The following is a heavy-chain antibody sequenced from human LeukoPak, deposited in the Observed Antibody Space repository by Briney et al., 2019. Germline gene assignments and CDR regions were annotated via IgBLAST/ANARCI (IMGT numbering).Heavy chain of an antibody. J-gene: IGHJ6*03. CDR1: GGTFSSYA. Sequence: SVKVSCKASGGTFSSYAISWVRQAPGQGLEWMGGIIPIFGTANYAQKFQGRVTITADKSTSTAYMELSSLRSEDTAVYYCATHRTPGYSSSWYYYYYMDVWGKGTTVTVSS. V-gene: IGHV1-69*06. D-gene: IGHD6-13*01. CDR3: ATHRTPGYSSSWYYYYYMDV. CDR2: IIPIFGTA.